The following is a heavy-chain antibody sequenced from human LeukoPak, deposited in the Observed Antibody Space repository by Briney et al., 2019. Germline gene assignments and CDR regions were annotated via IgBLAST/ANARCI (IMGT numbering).Heavy chain of an antibody. CDR2: MNPNSGNT. CDR1: GCTFTTYD. CDR3: ARDPYSSSWYSGYYYGMDV. V-gene: IGHV1-8*01. Sequence: VASVKVSCKASGCTFTTYDINWVRQAAGQGLEWMGWMNPNSGNTGNAQKFQGRVTMTRDTSISTAYMELSRLRSDDTAVYYCARDPYSSSWYSGYYYGMDVWGQGTTVTVSS. D-gene: IGHD6-13*01. J-gene: IGHJ6*02.